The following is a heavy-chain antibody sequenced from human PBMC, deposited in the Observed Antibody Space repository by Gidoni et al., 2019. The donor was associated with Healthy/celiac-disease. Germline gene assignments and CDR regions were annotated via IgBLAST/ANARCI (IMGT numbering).Heavy chain of an antibody. Sequence: QVQLVESGGGVVQPGRSLRLSCAASGFTFSSSGMHWVRQAPGKGLEWVAVISYDGSNKYYADSVKGRFTISRDNSKNTLYLQMNSLRAEDTAVYYCAKDHSPNKRGYSYGSYGMDVWGQGTTVTVSS. CDR3: AKDHSPNKRGYSYGSYGMDV. V-gene: IGHV3-30*18. J-gene: IGHJ6*02. D-gene: IGHD5-18*01. CDR2: ISYDGSNK. CDR1: GFTFSSSG.